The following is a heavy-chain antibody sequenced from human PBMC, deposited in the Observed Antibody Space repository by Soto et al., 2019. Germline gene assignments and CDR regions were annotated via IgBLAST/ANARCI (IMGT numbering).Heavy chain of an antibody. CDR3: ARSPSGWDDWYFEL. D-gene: IGHD6-19*01. J-gene: IGHJ2*01. Sequence: QEQLVESGGGVVQPGRSLRLSCAASGFTFSSYGMHWVRQAPGKGMEWVAVIWYDGSNKYYVESVKGRFTISRDNSKNTLYLQMNCLRAEDTAVYYCARSPSGWDDWYFELWGRVTMVTVSS. CDR2: IWYDGSNK. CDR1: GFTFSSYG. V-gene: IGHV3-33*01.